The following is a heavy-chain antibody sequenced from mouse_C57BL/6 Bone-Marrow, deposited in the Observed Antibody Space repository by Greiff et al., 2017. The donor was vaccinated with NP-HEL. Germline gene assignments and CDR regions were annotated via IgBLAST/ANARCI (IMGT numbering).Heavy chain of an antibody. CDR1: GFTISSYG. J-gene: IGHJ3*01. CDR3: AKGPLAY. Sequence: EVQLVESGGDLVKPGGSLKLSCAASGFTISSYGMSWVRQTPDKRLEWVATISSGGSYTYYPDSVKGRFTISRDNAKNTLYLQMSSLKSEDTAMYYCAKGPLAYWGQGTLVTVSA. V-gene: IGHV5-6*01. CDR2: ISSGGSYT.